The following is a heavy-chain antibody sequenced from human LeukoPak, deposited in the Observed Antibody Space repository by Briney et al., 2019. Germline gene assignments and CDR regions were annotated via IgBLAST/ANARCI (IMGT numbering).Heavy chain of an antibody. V-gene: IGHV4-39*01. D-gene: IGHD2-21*02. Sequence: KPSETLSLTCTVSGGSISSSSYYWGWIRQPPGKGLEWIGSIYYSGSTYYNPSLKSRVTISVDTSKNQFSLKLSSVTAADTAVYYCAGAAAYCGGDCLNWFDPWGQGTLVTVSS. CDR3: AGAAAYCGGDCLNWFDP. J-gene: IGHJ5*02. CDR1: GGSISSSSYY. CDR2: IYYSGST.